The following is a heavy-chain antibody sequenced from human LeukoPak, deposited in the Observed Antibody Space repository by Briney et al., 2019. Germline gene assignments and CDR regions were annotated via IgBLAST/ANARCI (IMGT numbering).Heavy chain of an antibody. V-gene: IGHV1-18*01. CDR2: ISAYNGNT. CDR3: ARWAQPYHYYYMDV. Sequence: ASVKVSCKASGYTFTSYGISWVRQAPGQGLEWMGWISAYNGNTNYAQKFQGRVTMTRDMSTSTAYMELRSLRSDDTAVYYCARWAQPYHYYYMDVWGKGTTVTISS. J-gene: IGHJ6*03. CDR1: GYTFTSYG.